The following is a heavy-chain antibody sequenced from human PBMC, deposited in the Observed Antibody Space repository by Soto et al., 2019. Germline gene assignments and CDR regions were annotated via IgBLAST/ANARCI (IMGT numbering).Heavy chain of an antibody. V-gene: IGHV4-4*02. Sequence: PSETLSLTCGVSGASITSANWCTCVRQPPGGGVEWIGEISHSGITNYKASLKSRVTMSVDKTKNDVSLKLTSVTAADTAVYYCARVLRCWFDPWGQGTPVTVSS. CDR1: GASITSANW. J-gene: IGHJ5*02. D-gene: IGHD3-16*02. CDR2: ISHSGIT. CDR3: ARVLRCWFDP.